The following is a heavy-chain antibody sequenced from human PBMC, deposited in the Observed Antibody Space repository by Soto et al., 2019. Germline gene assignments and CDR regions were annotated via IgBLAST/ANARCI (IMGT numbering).Heavy chain of an antibody. CDR1: GYTFNFYG. V-gene: IGHV1-18*01. Sequence: ASVKVSCKASGYTFNFYGTTWVRQAPGQGLEWMGWISGFNGNTNYAADLQGRVTMTTDTSTSTAYMELRGLRSDDTAVYYCARIGVSSGHESPDFDSWGQGTLGTVSS. J-gene: IGHJ4*02. CDR3: ARIGVSSGHESPDFDS. CDR2: ISGFNGNT. D-gene: IGHD3-16*01.